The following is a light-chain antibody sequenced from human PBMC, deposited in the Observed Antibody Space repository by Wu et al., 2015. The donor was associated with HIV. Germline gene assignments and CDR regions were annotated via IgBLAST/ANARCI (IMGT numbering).Light chain of an antibody. V-gene: IGKV1-39*01. CDR1: QSVRNF. CDR3: QQSYSNPRYT. Sequence: DVQLTQSPSSLSASVGDRVTISCRASQSVRNFLNWYQQKPGKAPKLLIYAASSLQSGVPSRFSGSGSGTDFTLTISSLQPEDFATYYCQQSYSNPRYTFGQGTKLEIK. J-gene: IGKJ2*01. CDR2: AAS.